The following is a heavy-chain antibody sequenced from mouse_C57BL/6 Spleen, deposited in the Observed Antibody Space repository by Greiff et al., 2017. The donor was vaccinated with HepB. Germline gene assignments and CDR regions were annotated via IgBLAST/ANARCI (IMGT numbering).Heavy chain of an antibody. Sequence: EVHLVESGGGLVQPKGSLKLSCAASGFTFNTYAMHWVRQAPGKGLEWVARIRSKSSNYATYYADSVKDRFTISRDDSQSMLYLQMNNLKTEDTAMYYCVREGIYDYDLDAMDYWGQGTSVTVSS. J-gene: IGHJ4*01. CDR2: IRSKSSNYAT. CDR3: VREGIYDYDLDAMDY. CDR1: GFTFNTYA. D-gene: IGHD2-4*01. V-gene: IGHV10-3*01.